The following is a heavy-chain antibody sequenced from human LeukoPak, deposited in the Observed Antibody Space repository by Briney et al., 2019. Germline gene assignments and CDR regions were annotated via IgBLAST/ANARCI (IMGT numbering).Heavy chain of an antibody. CDR1: GGSLSSGGYY. CDR3: ARGSDQRRYYFDF. V-gene: IGHV4-31*03. CDR2: IYYSGST. Sequence: SQTQTLTCTLSGGSLSSGGYYWSWIRQHPGKGLEWIGYIYYSGSTYYNPSLKSRVTISVDTSKNQFSLKLSSVTAADTAVYYCARGSDQRRYYFDFWGQEPLVTVSS. J-gene: IGHJ4*02. D-gene: IGHD2-2*01.